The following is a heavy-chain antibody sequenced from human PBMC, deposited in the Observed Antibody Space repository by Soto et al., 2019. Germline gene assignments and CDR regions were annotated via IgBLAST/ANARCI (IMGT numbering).Heavy chain of an antibody. Sequence: ASVKVSCKASGYSFSSFGISWVRQAPGQGLEWVGWVSVPSGDTSSAQNFQGRVTVTTDTSTSTAYMEVGSLRSDDTAVYYCARTCRSGGSCYLEYWGEGTMVTVSS. V-gene: IGHV1-18*01. CDR3: ARTCRSGGSCYLEY. CDR2: VSVPSGDT. J-gene: IGHJ4*02. CDR1: GYSFSSFG. D-gene: IGHD2-15*01.